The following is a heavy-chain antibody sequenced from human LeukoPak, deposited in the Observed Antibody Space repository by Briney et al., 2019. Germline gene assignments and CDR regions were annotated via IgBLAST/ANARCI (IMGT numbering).Heavy chain of an antibody. CDR2: IRYDGSNK. V-gene: IGHV3-30*02. CDR1: GFTFSSYG. Sequence: PGGSLRLSCAASGFTFSSYGMHWVRQAPGKGLEWVAFIRYDGSNKYYADSVKGRSTISRDNSKNTLYLQMNSLRAEDTAVYYCAKEYGSGSYLFDYWGQGTLVTVSS. CDR3: AKEYGSGSYLFDY. D-gene: IGHD3-10*01. J-gene: IGHJ4*02.